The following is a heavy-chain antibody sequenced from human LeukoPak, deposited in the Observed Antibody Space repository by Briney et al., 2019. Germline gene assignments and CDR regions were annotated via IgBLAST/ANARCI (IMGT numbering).Heavy chain of an antibody. J-gene: IGHJ4*02. CDR1: GGSISSYY. V-gene: IGHV4-59*01. CDR2: IYYSGST. Sequence: KPSETLSLTCTVSGGSISSYYWSWIRQPPGKGLEWIGYIYYSGSTNYNPSLKSRVTISVDTSKNQFSLKLSSVTAADTAVYYCARDTTVTPFDYWGQGTLVTVSS. D-gene: IGHD4-17*01. CDR3: ARDTTVTPFDY.